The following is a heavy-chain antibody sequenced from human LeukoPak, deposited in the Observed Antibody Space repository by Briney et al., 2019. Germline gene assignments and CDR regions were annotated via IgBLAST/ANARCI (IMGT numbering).Heavy chain of an antibody. J-gene: IGHJ4*02. CDR1: GGSFSGYY. Sequence: PSETLSLTCAVYGGSFSGYYWSWIRQPPGKGLEWIGEINHSGSTNYNPSHKSRVTISVDTSKNQFSLKLSSVTAADTAVYYCARGPLRGVVITAWGQGTLVTVSS. CDR3: ARGPLRGVVITA. CDR2: INHSGST. D-gene: IGHD3-3*01. V-gene: IGHV4-34*01.